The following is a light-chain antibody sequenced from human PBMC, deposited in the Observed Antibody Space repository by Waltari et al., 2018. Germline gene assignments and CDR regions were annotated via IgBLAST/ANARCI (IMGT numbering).Light chain of an antibody. Sequence: DIVMTQSPDSLAVSLGERATINCKSSQSVLYSSNNKNYLASYQQKPGQPPMRLIYGASTRESGVPDRFSGSGSGTDFTLTISSLQAEDVAVYYCQQYYSTPQTFGQGTKLEIK. J-gene: IGKJ2*01. CDR1: QSVLYSSNNKNY. V-gene: IGKV4-1*01. CDR2: GAS. CDR3: QQYYSTPQT.